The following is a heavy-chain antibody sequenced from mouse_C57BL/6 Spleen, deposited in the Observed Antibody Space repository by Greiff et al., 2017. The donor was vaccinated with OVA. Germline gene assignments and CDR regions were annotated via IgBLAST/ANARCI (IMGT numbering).Heavy chain of an antibody. Sequence: VQLKESGPELVKPGASVKMSCKASGYTFTDYKMHWVKQSPGKGLEWIGYINPNNGGTSYKQKFKGKAKLTVNKSSSTAYMERRSLTSEDSAVYYCASEAENWDMAYWCKVTLVTVSA. V-gene: IGHV1-22*01. CDR1: GYTFTDYK. CDR3: ASEAENWDMAY. J-gene: IGHJ3*01. CDR2: INPNNGGT. D-gene: IGHD4-1*01.